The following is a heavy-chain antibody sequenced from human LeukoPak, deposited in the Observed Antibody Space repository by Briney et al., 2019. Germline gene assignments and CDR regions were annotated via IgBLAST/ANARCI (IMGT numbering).Heavy chain of an antibody. Sequence: GASVNVSCKASGGTFSSYAISWVRQAPGQGLEWMGGIIPIFGTANYAQKFQGRVTITADKSTSTAYMELSSLRSEDTAVYYCARDGSHCSGGSCYYNWGQGTLVTVSS. V-gene: IGHV1-69*06. CDR1: GGTFSSYA. CDR2: IIPIFGTA. CDR3: ARDGSHCSGGSCYYN. J-gene: IGHJ4*02. D-gene: IGHD2-15*01.